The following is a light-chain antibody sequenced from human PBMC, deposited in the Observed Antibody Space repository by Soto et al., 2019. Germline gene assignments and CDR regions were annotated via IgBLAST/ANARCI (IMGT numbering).Light chain of an antibody. CDR2: GAS. CDR1: QSVGSA. V-gene: IGKV3-15*01. CDR3: QQYINWPCLT. Sequence: EIVMTQSPATLSVSPGETATLSCRASQSVGSAVAWYQQKRGQAPRLLIVGASIRATGVPGRFSGGRSVTEFTLTISSPQSEDFAVYYCQQYINWPCLTFGGGTTVEIK. J-gene: IGKJ4*01.